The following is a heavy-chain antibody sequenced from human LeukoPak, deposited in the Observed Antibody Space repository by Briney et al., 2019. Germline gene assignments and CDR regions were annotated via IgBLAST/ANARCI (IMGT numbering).Heavy chain of an antibody. Sequence: GGSLRLSCAASGSTFRNYGMHWVRQAPGKGLEWVTFIRYDGADEYYADSVKGRFTISRDDSKNTVFLQMNTLRVEDTAVYYCARGYTYFAYWGQGTLVTVSS. D-gene: IGHD3-16*02. CDR1: GSTFRNYG. V-gene: IGHV3-30*02. J-gene: IGHJ4*02. CDR3: ARGYTYFAY. CDR2: IRYDGADE.